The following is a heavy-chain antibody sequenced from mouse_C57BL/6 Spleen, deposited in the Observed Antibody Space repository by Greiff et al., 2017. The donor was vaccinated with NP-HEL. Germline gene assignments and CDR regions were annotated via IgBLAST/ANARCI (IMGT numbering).Heavy chain of an antibody. V-gene: IGHV1-72*01. D-gene: IGHD2-1*01. Sequence: QVQLQQPGAELVMPGASVKLSCKASGYTFTSYWMHWVKQRPGQGLEWIGEIDPNSGGTKYNEKFKSKATLTVDKPSSTAYMQLSSLTSEDSAVYYCARKEGIYYGNYGGFAYWGQGTLVTVSA. CDR1: GYTFTSYW. CDR3: ARKEGIYYGNYGGFAY. J-gene: IGHJ3*01. CDR2: IDPNSGGT.